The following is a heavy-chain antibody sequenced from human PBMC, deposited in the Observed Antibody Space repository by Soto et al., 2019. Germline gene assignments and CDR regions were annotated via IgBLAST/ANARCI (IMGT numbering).Heavy chain of an antibody. CDR1: GGSISSGDYY. CDR3: ARVRDYYDSGGYYYDY. J-gene: IGHJ4*02. D-gene: IGHD3-22*01. CDR2: IYYSGST. V-gene: IGHV4-30-4*01. Sequence: SETLSLTCTVSGGSISSGDYYWSWIRQPPGKGLEWIGYIYYSGSTYYNPSLKSRVTISVDTSKNQFSLKLSSVTAADTAVYYCARVRDYYDSGGYYYDYWGQGTLVTVSS.